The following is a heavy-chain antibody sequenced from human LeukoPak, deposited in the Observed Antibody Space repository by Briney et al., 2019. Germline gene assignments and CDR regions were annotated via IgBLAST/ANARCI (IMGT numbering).Heavy chain of an antibody. V-gene: IGHV1-2*02. J-gene: IGHJ4*02. Sequence: ASVKVSCKASGYTFTGYYMHWVRQAPGQGLEWMGWINPNSGGTNYAQKFQGRVTMTRDTSINTAYMELSRLRSDDTAVYYCARGGHHRGYSGYDYPDYWGQGTLVTVSS. CDR2: INPNSGGT. D-gene: IGHD5-12*01. CDR1: GYTFTGYY. CDR3: ARGGHHRGYSGYDYPDY.